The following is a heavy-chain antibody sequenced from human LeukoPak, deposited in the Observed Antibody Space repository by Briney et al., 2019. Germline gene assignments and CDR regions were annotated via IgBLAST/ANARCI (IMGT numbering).Heavy chain of an antibody. D-gene: IGHD6-13*01. CDR1: GFTFTDYW. CDR2: IRQDGSEK. V-gene: IGHV3-7*01. Sequence: GGSLRLSCEVSGFTFTDYWMNWVRQAPGKGPEWVASIRQDGSEKTYVDSVKGRFTISRDNTKNSLSLQLNGLRAEDTAVYYCARDGTAAGLYFDSWGQGTLVTVSS. CDR3: ARDGTAAGLYFDS. J-gene: IGHJ4*01.